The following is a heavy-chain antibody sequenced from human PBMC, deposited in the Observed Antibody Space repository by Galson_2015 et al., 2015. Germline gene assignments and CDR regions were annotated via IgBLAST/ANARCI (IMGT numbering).Heavy chain of an antibody. V-gene: IGHV3-53*01. D-gene: IGHD6-19*01. CDR1: GFTVSNNY. Sequence: SLRLSCAASGFTVSNNYMSWVRQAPGKGLEWVSVIYSGGSTYYADSVKGRFTISRDNSKNTLYLQMNSLRAEDTAVYCCARGVYSSGWYVGFDYWGQGTLVTVSS. J-gene: IGHJ4*02. CDR2: IYSGGST. CDR3: ARGVYSSGWYVGFDY.